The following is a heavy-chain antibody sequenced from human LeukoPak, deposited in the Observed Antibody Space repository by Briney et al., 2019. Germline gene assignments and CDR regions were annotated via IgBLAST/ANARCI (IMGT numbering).Heavy chain of an antibody. J-gene: IGHJ4*02. V-gene: IGHV4-34*01. CDR3: ARERVLRYFDWSHIYFDY. D-gene: IGHD3-9*01. Sequence: SKTLSLTCAVYGGSFSGYYWSWIRQPPGKGLEWIGEINHSGSTNYNPSLKSRVTISVDTSKNQFSLKLSSVTAADTAVYYCARERVLRYFDWSHIYFDYWGQGTLVTVSS. CDR1: GGSFSGYY. CDR2: INHSGST.